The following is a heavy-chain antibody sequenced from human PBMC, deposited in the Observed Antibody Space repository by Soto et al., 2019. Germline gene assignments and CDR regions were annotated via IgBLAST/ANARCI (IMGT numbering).Heavy chain of an antibody. CDR3: ARDIKSSGWYGGGWFDP. D-gene: IGHD6-19*01. CDR1: GYTFTSYA. CDR2: INAGNGNT. J-gene: IGHJ5*02. V-gene: IGHV1-3*01. Sequence: QVQLVQSGAEVKKPGASVKVSCKASGYTFTSYAMHWVRQAPGQRLEWMGWINAGNGNTKYSQKFQGRVTITRDTSASTAYMELSSLRSEDTAVYYCARDIKSSGWYGGGWFDPWGQGTLVTVSS.